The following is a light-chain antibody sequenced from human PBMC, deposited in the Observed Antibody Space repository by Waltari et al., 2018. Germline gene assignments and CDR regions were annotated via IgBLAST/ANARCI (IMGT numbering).Light chain of an antibody. J-gene: IGKJ5*01. CDR3: QRYGRT. Sequence: EILLTTSPATLSLSPGERATLSCRASLPISANFLAWYQHKPGQPPKLLIYGASSRATGTPDRFSGSGSETDFTLTINRLEPEDFAIYYCQRYGRTFGQGTRLDIK. CDR2: GAS. CDR1: LPISANF. V-gene: IGKV3-20*01.